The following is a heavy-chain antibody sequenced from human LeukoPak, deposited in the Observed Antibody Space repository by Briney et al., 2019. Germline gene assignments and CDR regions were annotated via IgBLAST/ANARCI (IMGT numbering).Heavy chain of an antibody. CDR3: AREMAV. CDR1: GFTFSSYG. D-gene: IGHD2-8*01. CDR2: ISYDGGNK. Sequence: GGSLRLSCAASGFTFSSYGMHWVRQAPGKGLEWVAVISYDGGNKYYADSVEGRFTISRDNSKNTLYLQMNSLRAEDTAVYYCAREMAVWGQGALVTVSS. J-gene: IGHJ4*02. V-gene: IGHV3-30*03.